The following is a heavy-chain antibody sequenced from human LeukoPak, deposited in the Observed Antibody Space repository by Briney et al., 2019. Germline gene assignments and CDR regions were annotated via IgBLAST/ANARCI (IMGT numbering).Heavy chain of an antibody. D-gene: IGHD6-6*01. CDR2: IRHYDGHT. V-gene: IGHV4-4*02. CDR1: GGFYSNDYW. Sequence: SVTLSLTCAVTGGFYSNDYWCSWVRQPPGKGLEWIGEIRHYDGHTKYNPSLKSRVTISVDTSKNQFSLKLSSVTAADTAVYYCASGSLEYSSSSVLWYFDLWGRGTLVTVSS. CDR3: ASGSLEYSSSSVLWYFDL. J-gene: IGHJ2*01.